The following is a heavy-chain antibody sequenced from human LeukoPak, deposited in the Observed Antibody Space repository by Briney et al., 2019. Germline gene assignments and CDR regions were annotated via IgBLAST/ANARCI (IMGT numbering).Heavy chain of an antibody. CDR2: ISASGESR. J-gene: IGHJ4*02. Sequence: PGGSLRLSCAASGFTFSDYAMSWVRQTPGRGLEWVSTISASGESRNYLDSVKGQFTISRDSSKNTVYLQMNSLRAEDTAVFYCARDPGGTFDYWGQGTLVTVSS. D-gene: IGHD2-8*02. CDR3: ARDPGGTFDY. CDR1: GFTFSDYA. V-gene: IGHV3-23*01.